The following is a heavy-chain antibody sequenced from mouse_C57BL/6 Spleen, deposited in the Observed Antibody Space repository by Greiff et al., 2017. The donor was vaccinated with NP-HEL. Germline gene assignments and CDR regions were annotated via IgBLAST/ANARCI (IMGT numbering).Heavy chain of an antibody. D-gene: IGHD1-1*01. V-gene: IGHV5-17*01. CDR2: ISSGSSTI. Sequence: EVMLVESGGGLVKPGGSLKLSCAASGFTFSDYGMHWVRQAPEKGLEWVAYISSGSSTIYYADTVKGRFTISRDNAKNTLFLQMTSLRSEDTAMYYCARGGYYGISYNGFDYWGQGTTLTVSS. CDR3: ARGGYYGISYNGFDY. J-gene: IGHJ2*01. CDR1: GFTFSDYG.